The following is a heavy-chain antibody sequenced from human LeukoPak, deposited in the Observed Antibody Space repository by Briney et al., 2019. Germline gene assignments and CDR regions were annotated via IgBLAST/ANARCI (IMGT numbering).Heavy chain of an antibody. CDR3: ARAQPSLYYDFWSGYYTDYWFDP. D-gene: IGHD3-3*01. Sequence: ASVKVTCKASGGTFSSYAISWVRQATGQGLEWMGWMNPNSGNTGYAQKFQGRVTMTRNTSISTAYMELSSLRSEDTAVYYCARAQPSLYYDFWSGYYTDYWFDPWGQGTLVTVSS. J-gene: IGHJ5*02. V-gene: IGHV1-8*02. CDR2: MNPNSGNT. CDR1: GGTFSSYA.